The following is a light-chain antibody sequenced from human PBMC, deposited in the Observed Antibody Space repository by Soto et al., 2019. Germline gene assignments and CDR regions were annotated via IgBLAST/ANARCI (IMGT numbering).Light chain of an antibody. CDR3: HQYHKFPYT. CDR1: QSISAW. Sequence: IQMTQSPSTLSASVEDRVTITCRASQSISAWLAWYQQKPGKAPKLLVYKASTLETGVPSRFSGSGSGTEFTLTISSLQPDDFATYYCHQYHKFPYTFGQGTKLEIK. CDR2: KAS. V-gene: IGKV1-5*03. J-gene: IGKJ2*01.